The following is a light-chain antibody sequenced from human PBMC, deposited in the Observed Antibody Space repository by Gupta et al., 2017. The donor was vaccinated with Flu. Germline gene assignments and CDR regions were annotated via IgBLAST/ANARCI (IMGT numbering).Light chain of an antibody. Sequence: RVTISRTGSSSNIGAGYEVHWYQQLPGTAPTRVIYGNNNRPAGVPDRFSGSKSGTSASLAITGPQEEEEADYYCQSYDSTRSVVFGGGTKLTVL. V-gene: IGLV1-40*01. CDR2: GNN. CDR3: QSYDSTRSVV. J-gene: IGLJ2*01. CDR1: SSNIGAGYE.